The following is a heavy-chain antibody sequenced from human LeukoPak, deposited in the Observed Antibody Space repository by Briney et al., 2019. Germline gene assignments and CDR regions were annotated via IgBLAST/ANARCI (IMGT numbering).Heavy chain of an antibody. D-gene: IGHD2-2*01. J-gene: IGHJ4*02. CDR1: GYTFIVYY. CDR3: ARVGVPAAMREHFDF. Sequence: ASVKVSCKASGYTFIVYYMHWVRQAPGQGLEWMGWINPKSGYAYFAEKFQGRVSMTRETSISTAYMELSSLRSDDTAIYFCARVGVPAAMREHFDFWGQGTLVTVSS. V-gene: IGHV1-2*02. CDR2: INPKSGYA.